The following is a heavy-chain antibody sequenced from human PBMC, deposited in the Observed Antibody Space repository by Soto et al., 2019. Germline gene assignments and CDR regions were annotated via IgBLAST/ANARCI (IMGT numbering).Heavy chain of an antibody. CDR1: GFTFSSYS. CDR2: ISSSSSYI. Sequence: EVQLVESGGGLVKPGGSLRLSCAASGFTFSSYSMNWVRQAPGKGLEWVSSISSSSSYIYYADSVKGRFTISRDNAKNSLYLQMNSLRAEDTAVYYCARRGSYYFDYWGQGTLVTVSS. J-gene: IGHJ4*02. V-gene: IGHV3-21*01. CDR3: ARRGSYYFDY.